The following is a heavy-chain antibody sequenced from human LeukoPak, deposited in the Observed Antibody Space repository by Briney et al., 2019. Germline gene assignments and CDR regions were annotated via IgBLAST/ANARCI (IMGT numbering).Heavy chain of an antibody. Sequence: GGSLRLSCAASGFLFSGYNVSWIRQAPGKGLQWISYIDLSSSYTSYADSVKGRFTISRDNAKKSLYLQMSSLRAEDTAVYYCARLWTRRGSIGNSSFDPWGQGTLVTVSS. V-gene: IGHV3-11*06. J-gene: IGHJ5*02. CDR2: IDLSSSYT. D-gene: IGHD1-14*01. CDR1: GFLFSGYN. CDR3: ARLWTRRGSIGNSSFDP.